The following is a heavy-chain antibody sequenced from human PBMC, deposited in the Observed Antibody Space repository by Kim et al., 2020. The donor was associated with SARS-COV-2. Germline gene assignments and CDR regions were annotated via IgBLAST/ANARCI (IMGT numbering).Heavy chain of an antibody. CDR1: GFTFSSYA. Sequence: GGSLRLSCAASGFTFSSYAMSWVRQAPGKGLEWVSATSGSGGSTYYADSVKGRFTISRDNSKNTLYLQMNSLRAEDTAVYYCAKVRPVAAPYYYYGMDVWGQGTTVTVSS. D-gene: IGHD2-15*01. J-gene: IGHJ6*02. CDR3: AKVRPVAAPYYYYGMDV. V-gene: IGHV3-23*01. CDR2: TSGSGGST.